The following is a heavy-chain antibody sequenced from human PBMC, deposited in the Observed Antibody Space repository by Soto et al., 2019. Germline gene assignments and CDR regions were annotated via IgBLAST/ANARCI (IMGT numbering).Heavy chain of an antibody. Sequence: QVQLVESGGGVVQPGRSLRLSCAASGFTFSPYAMHWVRQAPGKGLERVAVISYDGNNKNYADSVKGRLAISRDNSRNTRDLHMNSLRAEDKAVYYCARARLDTPAPDYWGQGTLVTVSS. V-gene: IGHV3-30*09. CDR3: ARARLDTPAPDY. CDR2: ISYDGNNK. D-gene: IGHD2-2*01. CDR1: GFTFSPYA. J-gene: IGHJ4*02.